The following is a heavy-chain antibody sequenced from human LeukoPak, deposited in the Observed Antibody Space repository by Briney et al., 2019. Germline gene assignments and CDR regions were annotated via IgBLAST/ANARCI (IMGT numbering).Heavy chain of an antibody. CDR1: GFTFSSYA. Sequence: PGGSLRLSCAASGFTFSSYAMHWVRQAPGKGLEWVAVISYDGSNKYYADSVKGRFTISRDNSKNTLYLQMNSLRAEDTAVYYCARDYCTNGVCHFDYWGQGTLVTVSS. D-gene: IGHD2-8*01. CDR3: ARDYCTNGVCHFDY. V-gene: IGHV3-30-3*01. CDR2: ISYDGSNK. J-gene: IGHJ4*02.